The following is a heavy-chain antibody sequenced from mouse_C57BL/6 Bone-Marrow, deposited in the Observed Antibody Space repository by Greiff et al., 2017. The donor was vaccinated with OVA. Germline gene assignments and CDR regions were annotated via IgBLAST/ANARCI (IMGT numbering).Heavy chain of an antibody. Sequence: EVQLVESGGDLVKPGGSLQLSCAASGFTFSSYGMSWVRQTPDKRLEWVATISSGGSYTYYPDSVKGRFTISRDNAKNTLYLQMSSLKSEDTAMYYCARHGDYGSFFDYWGQGTTLTVSS. CDR2: ISSGGSYT. V-gene: IGHV5-6*01. CDR3: ARHGDYGSFFDY. CDR1: GFTFSSYG. D-gene: IGHD1-1*01. J-gene: IGHJ2*01.